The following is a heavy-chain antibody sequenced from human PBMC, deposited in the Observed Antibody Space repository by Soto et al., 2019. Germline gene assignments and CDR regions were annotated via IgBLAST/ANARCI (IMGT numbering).Heavy chain of an antibody. CDR1: GASVNTGDHY. D-gene: IGHD1-7*01. CDR3: VGTGTTDDF. CDR2: IFYSGDT. V-gene: IGHV4-30-4*01. J-gene: IGHJ1*01. Sequence: VQLQGSGPGLLKPSQTLSLTCTVSGASVNTGDHYWSFIRQPPGKGLEWLGDIFYSGDTYYNPSLKSRATISLNTSRNQFSLTLTSVTDADTAVYYCVGTGTTDDFWGQGTLVTVSS.